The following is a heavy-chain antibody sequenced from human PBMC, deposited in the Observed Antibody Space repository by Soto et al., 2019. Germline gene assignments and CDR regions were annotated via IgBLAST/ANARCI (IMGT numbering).Heavy chain of an antibody. V-gene: IGHV4-59*11. CDR2: VYFSGNT. CDR3: GSVRPSGYVLS. J-gene: IGHJ5*02. D-gene: IGHD6-25*01. CDR1: GGSLSSHY. Sequence: SETLSLTCTVSGGSLSSHYWTWIRQSPGKGLEWIGYVYFSGNTNYNPSLKSRVTISIDTSKNQFSLRLASVTAADTAFYYCGSVRPSGYVLSWGQGTLVAVSS.